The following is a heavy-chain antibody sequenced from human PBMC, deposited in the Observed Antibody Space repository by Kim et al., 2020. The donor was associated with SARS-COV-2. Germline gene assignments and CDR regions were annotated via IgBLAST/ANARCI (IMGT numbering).Heavy chain of an antibody. D-gene: IGHD1-26*01. CDR1: GDSISSGGYS. V-gene: IGHV4-30-2*01. Sequence: SETLSLTCTVSGDSISSGGYSWNWIRQPPGKGPEWIGYIYHSGSTYYNPSLKSRVTISVDNFKNQFPLNLNSVTAADTAVYYCARGTVEWGGLGSVSYYGMDGWGQGTTVTVSS. CDR2: IYHSGST. CDR3: ARGTVEWGGLGSVSYYGMDG. J-gene: IGHJ6*02.